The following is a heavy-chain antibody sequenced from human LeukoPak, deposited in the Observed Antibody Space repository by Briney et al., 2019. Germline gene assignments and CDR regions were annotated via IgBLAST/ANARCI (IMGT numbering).Heavy chain of an antibody. CDR2: IYYSGST. CDR3: AREKDYGVGFAFDI. V-gene: IGHV4-59*01. Sequence: SETLSLTCTVSGGSISSYYWSWIRQPPGKGLEWIGYIYYSGSTNYNPSLKSRVTISVDTSKNQFSLKLSSVTAADTAVYYCAREKDYGVGFAFDIWGQGTMVTVSS. J-gene: IGHJ3*02. D-gene: IGHD4-17*01. CDR1: GGSISSYY.